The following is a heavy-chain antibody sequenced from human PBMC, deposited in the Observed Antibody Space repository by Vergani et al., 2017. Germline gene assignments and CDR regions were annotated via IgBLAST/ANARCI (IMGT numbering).Heavy chain of an antibody. D-gene: IGHD2-15*01. J-gene: IGHJ6*02. CDR1: GGTFSSYT. CDR2: IIPILGIA. V-gene: IGHV1-69*02. CDR3: ARVASGYYYYGMDV. Sequence: QVQLVQSGAEVKKPGSSVKVSCKASGGTFSSYTISWVRQAPGQGLEWMGRIIPILGIANYAQKFQGRVTITADKSTSTAYMELSSLRSEDTAVYYCARVASGYYYYGMDVWGQGTTVIVSS.